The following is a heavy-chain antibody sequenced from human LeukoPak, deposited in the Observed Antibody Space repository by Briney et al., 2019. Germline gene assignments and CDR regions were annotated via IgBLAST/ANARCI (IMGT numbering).Heavy chain of an antibody. CDR3: ARVGPGIAAAFGY. D-gene: IGHD6-13*01. Sequence: ASVKVSCKASGYTFTGYYMHWVRPAPGQGLEWMGWINPNSGGTNYAQKFQGRVTMTRDTSISTAYMELSRLRSNDTAVYYCARVGPGIAAAFGYWGQGTLVTVSS. J-gene: IGHJ4*02. CDR1: GYTFTGYY. CDR2: INPNSGGT. V-gene: IGHV1-2*02.